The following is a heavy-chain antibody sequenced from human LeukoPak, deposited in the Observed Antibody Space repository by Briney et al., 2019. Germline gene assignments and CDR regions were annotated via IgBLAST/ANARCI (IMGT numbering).Heavy chain of an antibody. Sequence: GGSLRLSCAASGFTFSSYNLNWVRQAPGKGLEWVACITSNIYTYYADSVRGRFTISRDNSQNSVYLVMNSLRAEDTAVYYCARERDTSMVALDSWGQGTLVTVSS. D-gene: IGHD5-18*01. CDR2: ITSNIYT. V-gene: IGHV3-21*06. CDR3: ARERDTSMVALDS. J-gene: IGHJ4*02. CDR1: GFTFSSYN.